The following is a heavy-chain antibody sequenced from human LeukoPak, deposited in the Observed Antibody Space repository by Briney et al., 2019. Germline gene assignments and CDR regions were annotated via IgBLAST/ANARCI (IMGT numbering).Heavy chain of an antibody. J-gene: IGHJ4*02. CDR3: ARGLWFGELSAEY. CDR1: GGSISSGSYY. D-gene: IGHD3-10*01. Sequence: SETLSLTCTVSGGSISSGSYYWSWLRQPAGKGLEGIGRIYTSGSTNYNPSLKRRVTISVDTSKHQFSMKLSSVTAADTAVYYCARGLWFGELSAEYWGQGTLVTVSS. V-gene: IGHV4-61*02. CDR2: IYTSGST.